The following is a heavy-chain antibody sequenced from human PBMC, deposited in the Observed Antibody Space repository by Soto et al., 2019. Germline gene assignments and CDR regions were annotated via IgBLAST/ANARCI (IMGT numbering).Heavy chain of an antibody. D-gene: IGHD2-21*01. CDR1: GGTFSSYT. Sequence: QVQLGQSGAEVKKPGSSVKVSCKASGGTFSSYTISWVRQAPGQGLEWMGEIIPMFGTTNYERNFQDRVTVTAYESTATAYLELKSLRSEDTAMYYCARECSYEGGGHSKFGYWGQGTQVSVSS. CDR2: IIPMFGTT. J-gene: IGHJ4*02. V-gene: IGHV1-69*01. CDR3: ARECSYEGGGHSKFGY.